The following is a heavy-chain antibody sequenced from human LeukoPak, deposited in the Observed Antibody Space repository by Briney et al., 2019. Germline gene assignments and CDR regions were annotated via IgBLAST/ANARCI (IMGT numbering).Heavy chain of an antibody. V-gene: IGHV4-59*08. CDR3: ARRPTGDPKFDY. Sequence: SETLSLTCTVSGDSISSYYWSWIRQPPGKGLEWIGYIYYSGSTNYNPSLESRVTISVDTSKNRFSLKLSTVTAADTAVYYCARRPTGDPKFDYWGQGTLVTVSS. J-gene: IGHJ4*02. D-gene: IGHD7-27*01. CDR1: GDSISSYY. CDR2: IYYSGST.